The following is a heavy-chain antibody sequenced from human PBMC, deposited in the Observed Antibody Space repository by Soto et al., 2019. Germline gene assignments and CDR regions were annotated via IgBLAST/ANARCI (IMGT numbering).Heavy chain of an antibody. CDR1: GYTFTSYA. D-gene: IGHD6-19*01. CDR2: INAGNGNT. J-gene: IGHJ4*02. Sequence: RASVKVSCKASGYTFTSYAMHWVRQAPGQRLEWMGWINAGNGNTKYSQRFQGRVTITRDTSASTAYMELSSLRSEDTAVYYCARGKFYSSGCPRDYWGQGTLVTVSS. V-gene: IGHV1-3*01. CDR3: ARGKFYSSGCPRDY.